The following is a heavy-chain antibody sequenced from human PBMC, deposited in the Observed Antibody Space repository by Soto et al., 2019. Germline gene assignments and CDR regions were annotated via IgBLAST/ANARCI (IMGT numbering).Heavy chain of an antibody. CDR3: AKDSGYYDILPYGMDV. CDR2: ISGSGGST. D-gene: IGHD3-9*01. V-gene: IGHV3-23*01. Sequence: EVQLLESGGGLVQPGGSLRLSCAASGFTFSSYAMGWVRQAPGKGLEWVSAISGSGGSTYYADSVKGRFTISRDNSKNTLYLQMNSLRAEDTAVYYCAKDSGYYDILPYGMDVWGQGTTVTVSS. J-gene: IGHJ6*02. CDR1: GFTFSSYA.